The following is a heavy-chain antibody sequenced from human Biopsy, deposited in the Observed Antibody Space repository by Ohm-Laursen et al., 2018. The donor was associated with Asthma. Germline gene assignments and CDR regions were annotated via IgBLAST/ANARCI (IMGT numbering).Heavy chain of an antibody. CDR2: INSVFGTT. J-gene: IGHJ4*02. D-gene: IGHD2-2*01. CDR3: ARKAGSCISRTCYSLDF. V-gene: IGHV1-69*13. Sequence: SVKVSCKSLGGTFNTYVIGWARQAPGQGLEWMGGINSVFGTTTYPKKFQDRVTITAVDSTSTVYIELSSLRSEDTAVYYCARKAGSCISRTCYSLDFWGQGTLVTVSS. CDR1: GGTFNTYV.